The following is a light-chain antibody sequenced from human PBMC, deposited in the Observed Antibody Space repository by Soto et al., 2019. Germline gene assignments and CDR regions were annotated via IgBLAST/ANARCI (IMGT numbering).Light chain of an antibody. V-gene: IGKV1-39*01. CDR3: QQRINWTIT. CDR2: AAS. Sequence: DIKMTQSPSSLSTCVGDRVTRTCRASQGIRTFLNWYQKKQGKAPKLLISAASILQSGVPSRLSGSGYGTDFTITISTIENEDFEVYYCQQRINWTITFGQGTRLEIK. CDR1: QGIRTF. J-gene: IGKJ5*01.